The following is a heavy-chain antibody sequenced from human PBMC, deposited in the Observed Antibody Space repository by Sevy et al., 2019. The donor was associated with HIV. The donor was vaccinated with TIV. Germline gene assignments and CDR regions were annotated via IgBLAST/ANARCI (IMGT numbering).Heavy chain of an antibody. J-gene: IGHJ6*02. CDR2: IYSDGRT. CDR3: TREDIVLGEDNYYGMDV. V-gene: IGHV3-53*01. Sequence: GGSLILSCVVSGFSVSSNYMSWVRQAPGKGLEWVSNIYSDGRTYYADSVRGRFTISRDTSKNTVYLEMKSLRAEDTAVYYCTREDIVLGEDNYYGMDVWGHGTTVTVSS. D-gene: IGHD2-15*01. CDR1: GFSVSSNY.